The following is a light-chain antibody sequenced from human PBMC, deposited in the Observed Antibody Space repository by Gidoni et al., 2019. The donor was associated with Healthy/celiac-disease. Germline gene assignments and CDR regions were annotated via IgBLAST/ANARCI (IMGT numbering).Light chain of an antibody. CDR1: QSVSSY. CDR3: QQRSNWPRLT. V-gene: IGKV3-11*01. J-gene: IGKJ4*01. CDR2: DAS. Sequence: EIVFTQSPATLSLSPGERATHSCRASQSVSSYLAWYQQKPGQAPRLLIYDASNRATGIPARFSGSGSGTDFTLTISSLEPEDFAVYYCQQRSNWPRLTFGGGTKVEIK.